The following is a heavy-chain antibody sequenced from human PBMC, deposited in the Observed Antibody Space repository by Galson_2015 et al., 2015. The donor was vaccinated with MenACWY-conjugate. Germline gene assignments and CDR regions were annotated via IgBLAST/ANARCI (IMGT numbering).Heavy chain of an antibody. J-gene: IGHJ4*02. CDR3: VKGGNRYYYDSSGYFDY. CDR1: GFTFSSYA. D-gene: IGHD3-22*01. V-gene: IGHV3-64D*09. Sequence: SLRLSCAASGFTFSSYAMHWVRQAPGKGLEYVSAISSNGGSTYYADSVKGRFTISRDNSKNTLYLQMSSLRAEDTAVYYCVKGGNRYYYDSSGYFDYWGQGTLVTVSS. CDR2: ISSNGGST.